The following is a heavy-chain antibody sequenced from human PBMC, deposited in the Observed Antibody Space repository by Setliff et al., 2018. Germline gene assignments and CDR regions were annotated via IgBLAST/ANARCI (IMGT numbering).Heavy chain of an antibody. D-gene: IGHD1-1*01. CDR2: LIPFFGTT. Sequence: ASVKVFCKASAKTFTAYYVSWVRQAPGQRPEWMGRLIPFFGTTIHAQKFQGRVTITADKSTTTVHMELSSLTSEDTAVYFCARDSVTLGQLERRGGWHYYGMDVWGQGTTVTVSS. V-gene: IGHV1-69*06. CDR3: ARDSVTLGQLERRGGWHYYGMDV. J-gene: IGHJ6*02. CDR1: AKTFTAYY.